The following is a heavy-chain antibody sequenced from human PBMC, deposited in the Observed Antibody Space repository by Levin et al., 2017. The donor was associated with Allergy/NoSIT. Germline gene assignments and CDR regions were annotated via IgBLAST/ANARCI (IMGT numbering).Heavy chain of an antibody. J-gene: IGHJ6*02. V-gene: IGHV1-18*01. CDR3: ARDEGYSYGLSGYYYGMDV. CDR2: ISAYNGNT. D-gene: IGHD5-18*01. CDR1: GYTFTSYG. Sequence: GESLKISCKASGYTFTSYGISWVRQAPGQGLEWMGWISAYNGNTNYAQKLQGRVTMTTDTSTSTAYMELRSLRSDDTAVYYCARDEGYSYGLSGYYYGMDVWGQGTTVTVSS.